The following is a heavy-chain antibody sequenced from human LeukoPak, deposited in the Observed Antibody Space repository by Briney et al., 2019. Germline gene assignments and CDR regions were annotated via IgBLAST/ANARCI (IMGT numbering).Heavy chain of an antibody. D-gene: IGHD1-14*01. V-gene: IGHV3-48*01. Sequence: GGSLRLSCAASGFTVSSNYMSWVRQAPGKGLEWVSYITSGSDAIYYADSVKGRFTISRDNAKNSLYLQMSSLRAEDTAVYYCARDPPRRYDYWGQGTLVTVSS. CDR3: ARDPPRRYDY. CDR1: GFTVSSNY. CDR2: ITSGSDAI. J-gene: IGHJ4*02.